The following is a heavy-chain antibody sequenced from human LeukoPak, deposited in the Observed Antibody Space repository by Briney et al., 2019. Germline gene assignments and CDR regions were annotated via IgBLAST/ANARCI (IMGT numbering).Heavy chain of an antibody. J-gene: IGHJ4*02. V-gene: IGHV4-39*01. CDR1: GGSIRSSSCH. CDR3: ARGRCEQPTRFDY. Sequence: SETLSLTCTVSGGSIRSSSCHWGWVRQPPGKGLEWIGSIYYSGSTYYNPSLKSRLTISVDSSKNQFSLKLTSVSAADAATYYWARGRCEQPTRFDYWGQGTLVTVSS. CDR2: IYYSGST. D-gene: IGHD5-24*01.